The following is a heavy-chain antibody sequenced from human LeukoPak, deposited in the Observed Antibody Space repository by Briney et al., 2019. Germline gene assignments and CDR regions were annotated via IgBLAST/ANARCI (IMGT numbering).Heavy chain of an antibody. CDR2: VSTRGTTT. J-gene: IGHJ4*02. V-gene: IGHV3-23*01. D-gene: IGHD3-22*01. Sequence: GGSLRLSCAASGFTFNTYAMTWVRQAPGKGLEWISAVSTRGTTTYYSDSVKGRFTISRDNSKNTLYLQMSSLRAEDTAVYYCAKGMDSSGTSFDYWGQGTLVTVSS. CDR1: GFTFNTYA. CDR3: AKGMDSSGTSFDY.